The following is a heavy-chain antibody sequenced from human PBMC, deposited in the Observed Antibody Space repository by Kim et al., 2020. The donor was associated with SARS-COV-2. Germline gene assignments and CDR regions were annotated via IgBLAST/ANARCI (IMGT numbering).Heavy chain of an antibody. CDR2: VSGSGVHT. V-gene: IGHV3-23*01. CDR1: GFTFSSYA. D-gene: IGHD1-26*01. J-gene: IGHJ4*01. Sequence: GGSLRLSCAASGFTFSSYAMSWVRQAPGKGLEWVSAVSGSGVHTYLADSVKGRFTISRDNSRNTVHLQMNSLSAEDTAVYHCVKSVASGGYLYERGCDY. CDR3: VKSVASGGYLYERGCDY.